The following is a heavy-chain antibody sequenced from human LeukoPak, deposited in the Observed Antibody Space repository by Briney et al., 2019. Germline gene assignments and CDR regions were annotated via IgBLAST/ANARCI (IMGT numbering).Heavy chain of an antibody. J-gene: IGHJ4*02. CDR1: GFTFDDYA. CDR2: ISWNSGSI. CDR3: ATSGYYGDANFDY. V-gene: IGHV3-9*01. D-gene: IGHD4-17*01. Sequence: GRSLRLSCAASGFTFDDYAMHWVRQAPGKGLEWVSGISWNSGSIGYADSVKGRFTISRDNAKNSLYLQMNSLRAEDTALYYCATSGYYGDANFDYWGQGTLVTVSS.